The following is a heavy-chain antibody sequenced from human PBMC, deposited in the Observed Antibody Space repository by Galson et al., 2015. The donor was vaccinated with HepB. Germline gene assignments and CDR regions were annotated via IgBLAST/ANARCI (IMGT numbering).Heavy chain of an antibody. CDR2: ISGSGGST. CDR3: AKNSDSSWFVPYHFDS. D-gene: IGHD6-13*01. V-gene: IGHV3-23*01. J-gene: IGHJ4*02. CDR1: DSTFSSYT. Sequence: SLRLSCAASDSTFSSYTTNWVRQAPGKGLEWVSSISGSGGSTYYASSVKGRFTISRDNSKNTLYLQMNSLRAEDTAVYYCAKNSDSSWFVPYHFDSWGQGTLVTVSS.